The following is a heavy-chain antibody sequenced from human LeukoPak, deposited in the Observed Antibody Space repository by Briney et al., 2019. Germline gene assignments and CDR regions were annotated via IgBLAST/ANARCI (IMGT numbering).Heavy chain of an antibody. CDR3: ARDKYYGSGSYYDYYYYGMDV. CDR2: INPSGGST. J-gene: IGHJ6*04. D-gene: IGHD3-10*01. V-gene: IGHV1-46*01. Sequence: ASVKVSCKASGYTFTGYYMHWVRQAPGQGLEWMGIINPSGGSTSYAQKFQGRVTMTRDTSTSTVYMELSSLRSEDTAVYYCARDKYYGSGSYYDYYYYGMDVWGKGTTVTVSS. CDR1: GYTFTGYY.